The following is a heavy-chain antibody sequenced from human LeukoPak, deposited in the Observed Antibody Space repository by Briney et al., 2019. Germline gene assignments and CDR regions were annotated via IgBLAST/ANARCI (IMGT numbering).Heavy chain of an antibody. D-gene: IGHD4-17*01. J-gene: IGHJ4*02. CDR3: ARGDGDYNY. CDR2: IYYSGST. Sequence: SETLSLTCNVSGGSISSYYRSWIRQPPGKGLEWIGYIYYSGSTNYNPSLKSRVTISVDTSKNQFSLKLSSVTAADTAVYYCARGDGDYNYWGQGTLVTVSS. V-gene: IGHV4-59*01. CDR1: GGSISSYY.